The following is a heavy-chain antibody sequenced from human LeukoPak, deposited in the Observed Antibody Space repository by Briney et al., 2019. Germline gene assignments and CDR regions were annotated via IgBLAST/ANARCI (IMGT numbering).Heavy chain of an antibody. CDR1: GFTFSSYA. CDR3: ATRPGRGVIPTGY. D-gene: IGHD3-10*01. CDR2: ISGSGGST. V-gene: IGHV3-23*01. Sequence: GGSLRLSCAASGFTFSSYAMSWVRQAPGKGLEWVSAISGSGGSTYYADSVKGRFTISRDNSKNTLYLQMNSLRAEDTAVYYCATRPGRGVIPTGYWGQGTLVTVSS. J-gene: IGHJ4*02.